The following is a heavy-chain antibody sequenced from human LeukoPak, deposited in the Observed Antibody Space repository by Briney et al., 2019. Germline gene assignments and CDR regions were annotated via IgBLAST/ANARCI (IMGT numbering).Heavy chain of an antibody. D-gene: IGHD3-9*01. CDR2: ISYDGSNK. V-gene: IGHV3-30-3*01. J-gene: IGHJ4*02. Sequence: PGRSLRLSCAASGFTFSSYAMHWVRQAPGKGLEWVAVISYDGSNKYYADSVKGRFTISRDNSKNTLYPQMNSLRAEDTAVYYCATPLRYFDWLGYWGQGTLVTVSS. CDR3: ATPLRYFDWLGY. CDR1: GFTFSSYA.